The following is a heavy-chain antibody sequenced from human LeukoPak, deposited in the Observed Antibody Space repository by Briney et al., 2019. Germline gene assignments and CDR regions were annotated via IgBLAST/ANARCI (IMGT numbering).Heavy chain of an antibody. CDR2: IYHSGST. Sequence: SETLSLTCTVSGYSIGSGYYWGWIRRPPGKGREWIGGIYHSGSTYYNPSLKSRVTISVDTSKNQFSLKLSSVTAADTAVYYCARERTLRWLQFGAFDIWGQGTMVTVSS. J-gene: IGHJ3*02. CDR1: GYSIGSGYY. CDR3: ARERTLRWLQFGAFDI. D-gene: IGHD5-24*01. V-gene: IGHV4-38-2*02.